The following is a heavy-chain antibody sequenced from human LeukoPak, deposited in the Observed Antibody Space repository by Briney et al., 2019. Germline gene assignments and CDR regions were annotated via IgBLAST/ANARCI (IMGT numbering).Heavy chain of an antibody. CDR3: AKDRYSYAFEYSDS. CDR1: GFTVSSIH. D-gene: IGHD5-18*01. CDR2: ISNDGSKK. J-gene: IGHJ4*02. Sequence: PGGSLRLSCAASGFTVSSIHMVWVRQAPGKGLDWVAVISNDGSKKYYADSVKGRFTISRDNSKNTLSLQVSSLRTEDTAVYYCAKDRYSYAFEYSDSWGQGTLVTVSS. V-gene: IGHV3-30*18.